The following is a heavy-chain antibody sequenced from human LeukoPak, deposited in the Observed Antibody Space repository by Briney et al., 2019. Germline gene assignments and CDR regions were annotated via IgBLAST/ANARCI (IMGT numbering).Heavy chain of an antibody. CDR2: IYYSGST. V-gene: IGHV4-39*01. J-gene: IGHJ5*02. Sequence: PSETLSLTCTVSGGSISSSSYYWGWIRQPPGKGLEWIGSIYYSGSTYYNPSLKSRVTISVDTSKNQFSLKLSSVTAADTAVYYCARQWVVWANILTGYKRYNWFDPWGQGTLVTVSS. D-gene: IGHD3-9*01. CDR1: GGSISSSSYY. CDR3: ARQWVVWANILTGYKRYNWFDP.